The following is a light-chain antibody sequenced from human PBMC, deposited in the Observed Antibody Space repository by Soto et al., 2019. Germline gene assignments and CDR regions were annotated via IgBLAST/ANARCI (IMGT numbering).Light chain of an antibody. Sequence: QSALTQPASVSGSPGQSITISCAGTRDDIGAYDYVSWYQQHPGNAPKLLVYEVTNRPSGVSDRFSGSKSGNTASLTISGLQDEEEAASSCNSYKNSSAVVFGGGTKVTVL. V-gene: IGLV2-14*01. CDR2: EVT. CDR1: RDDIGAYDY. CDR3: NSYKNSSAVV. J-gene: IGLJ2*01.